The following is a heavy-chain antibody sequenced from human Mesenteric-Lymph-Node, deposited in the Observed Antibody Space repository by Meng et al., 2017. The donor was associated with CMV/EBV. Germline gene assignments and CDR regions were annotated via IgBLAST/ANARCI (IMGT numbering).Heavy chain of an antibody. V-gene: IGHV3-7*01. Sequence: GGSLRLSCVASGFTFSNYWMNWVRQAPGKGLEWVATIKQDGSEKYYVDSVKGRFTISRDNDKNSLSLQMNSLRAEDTAVYYCALIGGIVGAARPFDHWGQGKLVTVSS. CDR3: ALIGGIVGAARPFDH. CDR1: GFTFSNYW. D-gene: IGHD1-26*01. J-gene: IGHJ4*02. CDR2: IKQDGSEK.